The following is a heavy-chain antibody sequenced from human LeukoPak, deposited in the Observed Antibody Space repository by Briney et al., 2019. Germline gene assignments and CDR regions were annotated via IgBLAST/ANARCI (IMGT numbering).Heavy chain of an antibody. CDR1: GYSISRGYS. CDR2: IYHSEST. Sequence: SETLSLTCAVSGYSISRGYSWGWIRQPPGKGLEWIGNIYHSESTHYNPSLTSRVTISADTSKNQFSLKLSSVTAADTAVYYCARFDHVWETHGMDAFDLWGQGTMVTVSS. CDR3: ARFDHVWETHGMDAFDL. V-gene: IGHV4-38-2*01. J-gene: IGHJ3*01. D-gene: IGHD3-16*01.